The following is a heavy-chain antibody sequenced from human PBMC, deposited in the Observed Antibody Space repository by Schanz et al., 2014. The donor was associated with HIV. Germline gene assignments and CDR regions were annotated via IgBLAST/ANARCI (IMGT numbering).Heavy chain of an antibody. V-gene: IGHV3-74*01. CDR3: RVFMGAFDV. CDR2: ITPDGSVT. Sequence: DVQLVESGGGLIQPGESLSLSCVASGFTFGTKWMYWVRQGPGKGLAWVSYITPDGSVTYADSVKGRFTTSRDSSKNTLFLQMNSLRVEDTATYYCRVFMGAFDVWGQGTMVTVSS. CDR1: GFTFGTKW. J-gene: IGHJ3*01. D-gene: IGHD6-13*01.